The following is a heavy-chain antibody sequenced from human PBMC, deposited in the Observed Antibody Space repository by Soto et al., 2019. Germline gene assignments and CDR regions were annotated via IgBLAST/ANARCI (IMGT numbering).Heavy chain of an antibody. J-gene: IGHJ4*02. CDR2: IKQDESEL. V-gene: IGHV3-7*05. D-gene: IGHD3-10*01. CDR1: GFTFSAYW. Sequence: EVQLVESGGGLVQPGGSLRLSCAASGFTFSAYWMSWVRQAPGKGLEWLADIKQDESELHYLVSVKGRFTVSRDNGKNSLYLQMTSLRDEDTAVYYCATWFGQLGAYWGQGTLVTVSS. CDR3: ATWFGQLGAY.